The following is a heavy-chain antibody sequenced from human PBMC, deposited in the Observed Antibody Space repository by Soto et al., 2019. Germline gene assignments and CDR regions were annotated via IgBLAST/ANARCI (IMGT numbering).Heavy chain of an antibody. Sequence: EVQLLESGGGLVQPGGSLRLSCAASGFTFSSYAMSWVRQAPGKGLEWVSAISGSGGSTYYADFVKVRFTISRDNSKNSLYLQMNSLRAEDTAVYYCAKVVVLVIMDWFDPWGQGTLVTVSS. CDR1: GFTFSSYA. D-gene: IGHD3-22*01. V-gene: IGHV3-23*01. CDR2: ISGSGGST. J-gene: IGHJ5*02. CDR3: AKVVVLVIMDWFDP.